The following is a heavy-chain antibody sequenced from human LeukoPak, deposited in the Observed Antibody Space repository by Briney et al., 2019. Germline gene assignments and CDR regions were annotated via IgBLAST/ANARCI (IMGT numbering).Heavy chain of an antibody. V-gene: IGHV4-59*01. J-gene: IGHJ2*01. CDR2: IYYSGST. Sequence: SETLSLTCTVSGGSISSYYWSWIRQPPGKGLEWIGYIYYSGSTNYNPSLKSRVTISVDTSKNQFSLKLSSVTAADTAVYYCARPAQGPESYFDLWGRGTLVTVSS. CDR1: GGSISSYY. D-gene: IGHD2-2*01. CDR3: ARPAQGPESYFDL.